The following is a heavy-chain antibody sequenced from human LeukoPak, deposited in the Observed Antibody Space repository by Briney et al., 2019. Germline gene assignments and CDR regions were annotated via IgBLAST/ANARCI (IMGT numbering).Heavy chain of an antibody. CDR2: IKLDGSEK. CDR3: ARAFRRFHY. J-gene: IGHJ4*02. V-gene: IGHV3-7*01. CDR1: GLTFSNYW. Sequence: GGSLRLSCAVSGLTFSNYWMSWVRQAPGKGLEWVANIKLDGSEKYYVDSVKGRFTISRDNAKNSLYLQMNSLRAEDSAVYYCARAFRRFHYWGQGTLVTVSS.